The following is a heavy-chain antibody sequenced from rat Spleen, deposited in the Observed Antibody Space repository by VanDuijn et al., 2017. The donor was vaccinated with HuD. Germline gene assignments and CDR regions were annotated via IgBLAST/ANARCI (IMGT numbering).Heavy chain of an antibody. Sequence: EVKLVESGGGLMQPGGSLKLSCAASGFTFSRSAMAWVRQAPTKGLEWVATISYDGSSTYYRDSVKGRYTISRDNAKSTLYLQMDSLRSEDTATYYCARGELFDYWGQGTLVTVSS. J-gene: IGHJ3*01. CDR1: GFTFSRSA. V-gene: IGHV5-29*01. D-gene: IGHD5-1*01. CDR3: ARGELFDY. CDR2: ISYDGSST.